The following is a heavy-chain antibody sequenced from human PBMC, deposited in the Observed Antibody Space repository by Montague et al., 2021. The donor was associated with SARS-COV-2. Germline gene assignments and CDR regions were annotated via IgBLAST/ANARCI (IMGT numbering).Heavy chain of an antibody. CDR2: IYYSGST. V-gene: IGHV4-59*08. CDR3: AGAPFMITFGGVITRLRGYYFDY. J-gene: IGHJ4*02. CDR1: GGSISSYY. D-gene: IGHD3-16*01. Sequence: SETLSLTCTVSGGSISSYYWSWIRQPPGKGLEWIGYIYYSGSTNYNPSLKSRVTITVDTSKNQFSLKLSSVTAADTAVYYCAGAPFMITFGGVITRLRGYYFDYWGQGTLVTVSS.